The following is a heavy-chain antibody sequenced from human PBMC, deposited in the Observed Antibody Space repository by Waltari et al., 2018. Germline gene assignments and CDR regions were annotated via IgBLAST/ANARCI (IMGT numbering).Heavy chain of an antibody. CDR2: IRSRFKGDAT. Sequence: EVQLVESGGALVQPGGSLNLSCAASGLILHDYAIHWVRQASGKGPEWVGRIRSRFKGDATAYGESVQGRFTISRDDSKNTVYLEMNSLKTDDTAVYYCIRPFEMGIDWGQGTLVTVSS. D-gene: IGHD7-27*01. CDR1: GLILHDYA. J-gene: IGHJ4*02. CDR3: IRPFEMGID. V-gene: IGHV3-73*01.